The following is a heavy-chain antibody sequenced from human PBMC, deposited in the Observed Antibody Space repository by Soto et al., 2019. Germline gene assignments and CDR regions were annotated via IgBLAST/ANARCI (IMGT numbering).Heavy chain of an antibody. Sequence: EVQLVESGGGLVQPGGSLRLSCAASGFTFSIYSMNWVRQAPGKGLEWLAYISGSGSPTSYADSVKGRFIISRDNAKNSLFLQMSSLRDEDTAVYYCARDFNWSFDYWGQGPLVTVSS. CDR1: GFTFSIYS. D-gene: IGHD1-1*01. V-gene: IGHV3-48*02. CDR3: ARDFNWSFDY. CDR2: ISGSGSPT. J-gene: IGHJ4*02.